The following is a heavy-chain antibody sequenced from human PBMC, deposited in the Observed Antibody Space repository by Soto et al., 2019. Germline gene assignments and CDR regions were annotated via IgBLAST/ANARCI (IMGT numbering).Heavy chain of an antibody. CDR2: ITGRSDYI. CDR3: ATMFCTPDVCPNFDS. J-gene: IGHJ4*02. Sequence: PGGSLRLSCAASGFTFGSYAMSWVRQAPGKGLEWVSVITGRSDYIYYADSVKGRFTISRDNSKNTLYLQLNSLRDEDTAVYFCATMFCTPDVCPNFDSWGQGTLVTVSS. CDR1: GFTFGSYA. D-gene: IGHD2-15*01. V-gene: IGHV3-23*01.